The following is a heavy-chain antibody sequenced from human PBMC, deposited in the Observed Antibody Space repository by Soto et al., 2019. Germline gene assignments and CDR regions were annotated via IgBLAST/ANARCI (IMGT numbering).Heavy chain of an antibody. CDR2: ISYDGSNK. V-gene: IGHV3-30*04. CDR3: ARDHYTYYYGSGSYYNYYSGMDV. J-gene: IGHJ6*02. Sequence: GGSLRLSCAASGFTFSSYAMHWVRQAPGKGLEWVAVISYDGSNKYYADSVKGRFTISRDNSKNTLYLQMNSLRAEDTAVYYCARDHYTYYYGSGSYYNYYSGMDVWGQGTTVTVSS. CDR1: GFTFSSYA. D-gene: IGHD3-10*01.